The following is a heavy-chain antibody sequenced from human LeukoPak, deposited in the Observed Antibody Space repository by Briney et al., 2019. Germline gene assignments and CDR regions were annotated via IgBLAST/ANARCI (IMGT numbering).Heavy chain of an antibody. J-gene: IGHJ4*02. CDR1: GFTFSSYS. Sequence: PGGSLRLSCAASGFTFSSYSMNWIRQAPGEGLEWVSYISSSSSTIYDADSVKGRFTISRDNAKNSLYLQMNSLRDEDTAVYYCARPYYYDSSGYFGYWGQGTLVTVSS. CDR2: ISSSSSTI. CDR3: ARPYYYDSSGYFGY. D-gene: IGHD3-22*01. V-gene: IGHV3-48*02.